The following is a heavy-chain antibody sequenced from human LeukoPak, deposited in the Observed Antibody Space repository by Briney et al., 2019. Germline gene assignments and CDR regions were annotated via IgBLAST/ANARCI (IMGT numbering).Heavy chain of an antibody. V-gene: IGHV3-21*01. CDR2: ISSRSTYI. CDR1: GFTFNTYS. CDR3: VKAHRGANTWNYFDS. D-gene: IGHD1-7*01. J-gene: IGHJ5*01. Sequence: PGGSLRLSCAASGFTFNTYSMHWVRQAPGKGLKWASSISSRSTYIFYADSVEGRFTISRDNAKNSLYLHMNTLRAEDTAVYYCVKAHRGANTWNYFDSWGQGTLVTVSS.